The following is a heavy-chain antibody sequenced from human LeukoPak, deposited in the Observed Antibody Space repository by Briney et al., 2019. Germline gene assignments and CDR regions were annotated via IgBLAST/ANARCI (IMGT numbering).Heavy chain of an antibody. Sequence: GGSLRVSCAASGFTFSSYTMNWVRQAPGKGPEWVSSITSSSSYIYYADSVKGRFTISRDNSKNTLYLQMNSLRAEDTAVYYCAKDARYYYDSSGLPNYWGQGTLVTVSS. CDR1: GFTFSSYT. CDR2: ITSSSSYI. CDR3: AKDARYYYDSSGLPNY. J-gene: IGHJ4*02. V-gene: IGHV3-21*01. D-gene: IGHD3-22*01.